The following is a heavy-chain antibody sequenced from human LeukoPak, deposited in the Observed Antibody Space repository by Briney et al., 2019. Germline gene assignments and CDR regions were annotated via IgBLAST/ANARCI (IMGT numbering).Heavy chain of an antibody. CDR2: ISSGGSTI. V-gene: IGHV3-11*01. J-gene: IGHJ4*02. D-gene: IGHD6-19*01. Sequence: GGSLRLSCAASGFTFSDYYMSWIRQAPGKGLKWVSYISSGGSTIYYADSVKGRFTISRDNAKNSLYLQMNSLRAEDTAVYYCASPPMAGHVLFDYWGQGTLVTVSS. CDR3: ASPPMAGHVLFDY. CDR1: GFTFSDYY.